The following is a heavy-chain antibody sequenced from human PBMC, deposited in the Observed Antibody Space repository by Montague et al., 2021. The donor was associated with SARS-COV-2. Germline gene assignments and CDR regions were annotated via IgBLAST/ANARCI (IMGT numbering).Heavy chain of an antibody. CDR2: IFPDDSDV. V-gene: IGHV5-51*01. CDR3: ARLRLALLAPPGPFDS. J-gene: IGHJ4*02. Sequence: QSVAEVKTSGDSLKISCKGSGYNFTTNWIGWVRQMPGKGLEFMGSIFPDDSDVRYSPSFQGHVTISADKSITTAYLQWSSLKAPDTAIYYCARLRLALLAPPGPFDSWGQGALVTVSS. D-gene: IGHD6-6*01. CDR1: GYNFTTNW.